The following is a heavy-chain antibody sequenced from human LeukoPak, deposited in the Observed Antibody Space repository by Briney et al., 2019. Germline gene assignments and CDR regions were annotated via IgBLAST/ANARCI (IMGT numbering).Heavy chain of an antibody. CDR3: AKPLFLSYDSSGYYWSDY. CDR2: ISGSGVTT. Sequence: GGTLRLSCAASGFAFLNYGMSWVRQAPGKGLEWVSAISGSGVTTYYAGSVKGRFTISRDNAENSLYLQMNSLRAEDTAVYYCAKPLFLSYDSSGYYWSDYWGQGTLVTVSS. J-gene: IGHJ4*02. D-gene: IGHD3-22*01. CDR1: GFAFLNYG. V-gene: IGHV3-23*01.